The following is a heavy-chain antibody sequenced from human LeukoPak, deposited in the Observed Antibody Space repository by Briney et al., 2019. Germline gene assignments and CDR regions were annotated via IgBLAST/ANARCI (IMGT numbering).Heavy chain of an antibody. V-gene: IGHV3-11*04. CDR2: ISSSGSTI. J-gene: IGHJ4*02. Sequence: GGSLRLSCAASGFTFSDYYMSWIRQAPGKGLEWVSYISSSGSTIYYADSVKGRFTISRDNAKNSLYLQMNSLRAEDTAVYYCASRAGDDFWSGYYTVVGFDYWGQGTLVTVSS. CDR3: ASRAGDDFWSGYYTVVGFDY. CDR1: GFTFSDYY. D-gene: IGHD3-3*01.